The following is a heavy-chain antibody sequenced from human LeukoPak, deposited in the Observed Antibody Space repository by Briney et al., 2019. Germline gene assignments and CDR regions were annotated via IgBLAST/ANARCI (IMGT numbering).Heavy chain of an antibody. CDR2: ISAYNGNT. Sequence: ASVKVSCKASGYTFTSYGISWVRQAPGQGLEWMGWISAYNGNTNYAQKLQGRVTMTTDTSTSTAYMELRSLRSDDTAVYYCARGEFRFLEWPSPYDYYYYMDVWGKGTTVTVSS. J-gene: IGHJ6*03. CDR1: GYTFTSYG. V-gene: IGHV1-18*01. CDR3: ARGEFRFLEWPSPYDYYYYMDV. D-gene: IGHD3-3*01.